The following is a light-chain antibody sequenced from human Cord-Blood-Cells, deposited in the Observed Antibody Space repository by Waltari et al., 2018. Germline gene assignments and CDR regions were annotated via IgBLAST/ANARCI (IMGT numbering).Light chain of an antibody. CDR1: QSVSSSY. CDR2: GAS. V-gene: IGKV3-20*01. J-gene: IGKJ2*01. Sequence: ELVLTQSPGTLSLSPGERATLSCRASQSVSSSYLARYQQKPGQAPRLLIYGASSRATGIPDRFSGSGSGTDFTLTISRLEPEDFAVYYCQQYGSSPYTFGQGTKLEIK. CDR3: QQYGSSPYT.